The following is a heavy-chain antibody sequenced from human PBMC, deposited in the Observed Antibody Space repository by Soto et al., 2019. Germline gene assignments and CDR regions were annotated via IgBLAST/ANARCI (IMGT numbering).Heavy chain of an antibody. J-gene: IGHJ4*02. CDR3: AKEVIAARPYYFDY. CDR2: ISASGAYT. Sequence: EVHLLESGGGLVQPGGSRRLSCAASGLTFRSNAVSGARQTQGKGLGWVSTISASGAYTYYADSVKGRFTISRDNSKNTLYLQMRSLRAGDTATYYCAKEVIAARPYYFDYWGQGTLVTVSS. V-gene: IGHV3-23*01. CDR1: GLTFRSNA. D-gene: IGHD6-6*01.